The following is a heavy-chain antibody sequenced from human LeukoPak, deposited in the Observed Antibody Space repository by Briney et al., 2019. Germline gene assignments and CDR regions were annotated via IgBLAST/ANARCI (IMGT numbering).Heavy chain of an antibody. CDR3: GRRGGGSALHY. V-gene: IGHV2-5*02. J-gene: IGHJ4*02. CDR1: GFSLSAGGMG. CDR2: IYWDDDK. Sequence: SGPTLVNPTQTLTLTCTISGFSLSAGGMGVGWVRQPPGKALEWLALIYWDDDKRYSPSLKSRLTVTKDTSKNQVVLIMTNMDPVDTATYYCGRRGGGSALHYWGQGTLVTVSS. D-gene: IGHD1-26*01.